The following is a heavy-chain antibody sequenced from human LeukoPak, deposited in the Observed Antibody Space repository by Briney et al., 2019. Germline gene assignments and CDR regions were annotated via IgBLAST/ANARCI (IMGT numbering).Heavy chain of an antibody. Sequence: GGSLRLSCAASGFTFSSYAMHWVRQAPGKGLEWVAVISYDGSNKYYADSVKGRFTISRDNSKNTLYLQMNSLRAEDTAVYYCARDKKGIAAAGTGPMDVWGQGTTVTVSS. CDR2: ISYDGSNK. CDR3: ARDKKGIAAAGTGPMDV. V-gene: IGHV3-30-3*01. D-gene: IGHD6-13*01. J-gene: IGHJ6*02. CDR1: GFTFSSYA.